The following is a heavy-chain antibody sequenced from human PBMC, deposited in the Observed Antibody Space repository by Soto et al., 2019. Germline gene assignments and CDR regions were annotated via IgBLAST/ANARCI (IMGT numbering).Heavy chain of an antibody. CDR3: AGHGGTYYCNDMDV. Sequence: QVQLVQSGAEVKKPGSSVKVSCKASGGSFSTYAISWVRHAPGQGLEWMGGVIPILGTTNNAQKFQGRVTINADEWTGTVYMGLASLRSEDTAMYYCAGHGGTYYCNDMDVWGQGPTVTVSS. CDR2: VIPILGTT. CDR1: GGSFSTYA. V-gene: IGHV1-69*12. J-gene: IGHJ6*02. D-gene: IGHD4-17*01.